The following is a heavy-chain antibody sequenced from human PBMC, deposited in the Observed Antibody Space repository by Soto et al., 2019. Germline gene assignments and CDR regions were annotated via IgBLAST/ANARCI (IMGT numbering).Heavy chain of an antibody. CDR1: GGSISSYY. Sequence: QVQLQESGPGLVKPSETLSLTCTVSGGSISSYYWTWIRQPPGQGLEWIGYIHSSGSTNPNPSLQIRVTISVDTSKNQFSLKLSPVTAADTAVYYYARVWGGAFDIWGQGTMVTVSS. CDR3: ARVWGGAFDI. V-gene: IGHV4-59*01. J-gene: IGHJ3*02. CDR2: IHSSGST. D-gene: IGHD3-10*01.